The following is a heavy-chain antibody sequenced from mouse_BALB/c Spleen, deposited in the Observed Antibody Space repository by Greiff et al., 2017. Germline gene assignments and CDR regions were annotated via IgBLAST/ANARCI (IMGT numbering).Heavy chain of an antibody. Sequence: VHVKQSGAELVKPGASVKLSCTASGFNIKDTYMHWVKQRPEQGLEWIGRIDPANGNTKYDPKFQGKATITADTSSNTAYLQLSSLTSEDTAVYYCARRGYDAPYAMDYWGQGTSVTVSS. J-gene: IGHJ4*01. V-gene: IGHV14-3*02. CDR1: GFNIKDTY. CDR2: IDPANGNT. D-gene: IGHD2-10*02. CDR3: ARRGYDAPYAMDY.